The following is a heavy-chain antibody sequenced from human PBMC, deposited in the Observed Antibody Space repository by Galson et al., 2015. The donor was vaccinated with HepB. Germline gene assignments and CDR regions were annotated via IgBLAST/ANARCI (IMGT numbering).Heavy chain of an antibody. V-gene: IGHV1-69*13. Sequence: SVKVSCKASGGTFSSYAISWVRQAPGQGLEWMGGIIPIFGTANYAQKFQGRVTITADESTSTAYMELSSLRSEDTAVYYCARETQDPWTNWGSNGYYYYYMDVWGKGTTVTVSS. CDR2: IIPIFGTA. CDR1: GGTFSSYA. D-gene: IGHD7-27*01. J-gene: IGHJ6*03. CDR3: ARETQDPWTNWGSNGYYYYYMDV.